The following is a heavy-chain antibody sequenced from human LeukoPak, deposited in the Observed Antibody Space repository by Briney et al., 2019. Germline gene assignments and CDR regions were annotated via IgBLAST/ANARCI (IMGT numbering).Heavy chain of an antibody. D-gene: IGHD2-15*01. Sequence: ASVKVSCKASGYTFTSYYMHWVRQAPGQGLEWMGIINPSGGSTSYAQKFQGRVTMTRDTSTSTVYMELSSLRSEDTAVYYCATDTSLGYCSGGSCLATDAFDIWGQGTMVTVSS. V-gene: IGHV1-46*01. J-gene: IGHJ3*02. CDR2: INPSGGST. CDR1: GYTFTSYY. CDR3: ATDTSLGYCSGGSCLATDAFDI.